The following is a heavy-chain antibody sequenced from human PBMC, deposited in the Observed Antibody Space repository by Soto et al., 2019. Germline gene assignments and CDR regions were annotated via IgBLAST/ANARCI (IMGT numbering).Heavy chain of an antibody. CDR1: GYTFTSYD. V-gene: IGHV1-8*01. Sequence: QVQLVQSGAEVKKPGASVKVSCKASGYTFTSYDINWVRQATGQGLEWMGWMNPNSGNTGYAQKFQGRVTKTRNTSISTAYMELSSRRSEATAVYYGARGPDIVVVPAAGEGSYYMDVWGKGTTVTVSS. D-gene: IGHD2-2*01. CDR3: ARGPDIVVVPAAGEGSYYMDV. CDR2: MNPNSGNT. J-gene: IGHJ6*03.